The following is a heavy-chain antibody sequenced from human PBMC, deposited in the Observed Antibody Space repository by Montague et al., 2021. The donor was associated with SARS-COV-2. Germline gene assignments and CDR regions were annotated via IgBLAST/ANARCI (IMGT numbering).Heavy chain of an antibody. CDR2: MHFTGKT. CDR1: GDSITNHY. D-gene: IGHD3-10*01. J-gene: IGHJ4*02. V-gene: IGHV4-4*07. Sequence: SETLSLTCSVSGDSITNHYWSWIRQPAGKGLEWIGRMHFTGKTNFSPFFSSRLTMSADTSKNQFSLKLTSVTAADTAIYFCARDRFDFGAGRQGSIDFWGQGTLVTVSS. CDR3: ARDRFDFGAGRQGSIDF.